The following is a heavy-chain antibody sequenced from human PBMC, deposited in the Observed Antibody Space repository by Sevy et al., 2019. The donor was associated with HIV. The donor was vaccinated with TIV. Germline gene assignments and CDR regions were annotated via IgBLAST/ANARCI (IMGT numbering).Heavy chain of an antibody. CDR1: GYTFTSYG. CDR3: ARDPPYYDFWSGYYTGVGPYYYHYMDV. V-gene: IGHV1-18*04. Sequence: ASVKVSCKASGYTFTSYGISWVRQAPGQGLEWMGWISAYNGNTNYAQKLQGRVTMTTDTSTSTAYMELRSLRSDDTAVYYCARDPPYYDFWSGYYTGVGPYYYHYMDVWGKGTTVTVSS. D-gene: IGHD3-3*01. J-gene: IGHJ6*03. CDR2: ISAYNGNT.